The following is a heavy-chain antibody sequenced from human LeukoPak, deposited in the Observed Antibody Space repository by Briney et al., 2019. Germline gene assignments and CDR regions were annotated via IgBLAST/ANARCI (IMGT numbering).Heavy chain of an antibody. J-gene: IGHJ4*02. CDR1: GFTFSSYG. Sequence: GGSLRLSCAASGFTFSSYGMHWVRQAPGKGLEWVAVISYDGSNKYYADSVKGRFTISRDNSKNTLYLQMNSLRAEDTAVYYCAKDHTAVAGTSCPGYWGRGPWVPVP. CDR3: AKDHTAVAGTSCPGY. D-gene: IGHD6-19*01. CDR2: ISYDGSNK. V-gene: IGHV3-30*18.